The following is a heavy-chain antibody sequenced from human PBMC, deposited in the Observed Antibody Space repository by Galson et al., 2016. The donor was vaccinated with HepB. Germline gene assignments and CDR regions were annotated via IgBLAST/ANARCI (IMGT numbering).Heavy chain of an antibody. CDR3: ARDWGLAPHYWYIDL. J-gene: IGHJ2*01. Sequence: SLRLSCAASGFTFNSYALHWVRQTPGKGLEWVAVISYDGSNKYYVDSVKGRFTISRDNSENTLYLQMNSLRAEDTAVYYCARDWGLAPHYWYIDLWGRGTLVTASS. CDR2: ISYDGSNK. V-gene: IGHV3-30-3*01. D-gene: IGHD3-16*01. CDR1: GFTFNSYA.